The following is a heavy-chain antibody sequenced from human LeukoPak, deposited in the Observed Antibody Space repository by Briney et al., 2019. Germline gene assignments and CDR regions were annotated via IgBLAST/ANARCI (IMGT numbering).Heavy chain of an antibody. CDR1: GFTFSSYA. V-gene: IGHV3-30*02. Sequence: PGGSLRLSCAASGFTFSSYAMSWVRQAPGRGLEWVAFIRYDGSNKYYADSVKGRFTISRDNSKNTLYLQMNSLRAEDTAVYYCAKDFDDILTGYYIYPGIDYWGQGTLVTVSS. CDR2: IRYDGSNK. CDR3: AKDFDDILTGYYIYPGIDY. D-gene: IGHD3-9*01. J-gene: IGHJ4*02.